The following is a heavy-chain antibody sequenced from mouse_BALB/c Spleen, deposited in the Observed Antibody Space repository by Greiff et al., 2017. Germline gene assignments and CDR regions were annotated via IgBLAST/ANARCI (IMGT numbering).Heavy chain of an antibody. J-gene: IGHJ2*01. CDR1: GYSITSGYY. CDR3: AREDYGSSYADYFDY. D-gene: IGHD1-1*01. Sequence: EVQLQQSGPGLVKPSQSLSLTCSVTGYSITSGYYWNWIRQFPGNKLEWMGYISYDGSNNYNPSLKNRISITRDTSKNQFFLKLNSVTTEDTATYYCAREDYGSSYADYFDYWGQGTTLTVSS. V-gene: IGHV3-6*02. CDR2: ISYDGSN.